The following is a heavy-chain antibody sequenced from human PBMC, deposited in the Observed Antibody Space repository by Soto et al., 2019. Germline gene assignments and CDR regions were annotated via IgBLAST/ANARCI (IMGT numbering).Heavy chain of an antibody. CDR3: ARKLATAMDPTLGYYGMNV. J-gene: IGHJ6*02. CDR1: GGTFSSYA. V-gene: IGHV1-69*13. D-gene: IGHD5-18*01. Sequence: GASVKVSCKASGGTFSSYAISWVRQAPGQGLEWMGGRIPIFGTANYAQKFQGRVTITADESTSTAYMELSSLRSEYTAVYYCARKLATAMDPTLGYYGMNVWGQGTTVTVSS. CDR2: RIPIFGTA.